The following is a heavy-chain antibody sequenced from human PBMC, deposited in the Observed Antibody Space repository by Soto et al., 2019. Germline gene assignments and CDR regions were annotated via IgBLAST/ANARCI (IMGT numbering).Heavy chain of an antibody. CDR2: IIPVFGRA. D-gene: IGHD3-22*01. J-gene: IGHJ5*02. Sequence: QVQLVQSGAEVKKPGSSVKVSCQASGVTFSSAAISWVRQAPGRGPEWMGGIIPVFGRANYAQNFQGRLTITADESTDTAYMELSSLKSEDTAVYYCASGPLYYDTSGSRRYKWFDPWGQGTLVTVSS. CDR1: GVTFSSAA. CDR3: ASGPLYYDTSGSRRYKWFDP. V-gene: IGHV1-69*12.